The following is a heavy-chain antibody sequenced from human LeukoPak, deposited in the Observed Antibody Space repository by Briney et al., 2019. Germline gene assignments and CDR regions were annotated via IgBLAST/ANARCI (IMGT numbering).Heavy chain of an antibody. V-gene: IGHV4-39*07. J-gene: IGHJ5*02. CDR1: GGSISSSSYY. D-gene: IGHD2-15*01. CDR2: IYYSGST. Sequence: SETLSLTCTVSGGSISSSSYYWGWIRQPPGKGLEWIGSIYYSGSTYSNPSLKSRVTISVDTSKNQFSLKLSSVTAADTAVYYCARDFVVAATQPYNWFDPWDQGTLVTVSS. CDR3: ARDFVVAATQPYNWFDP.